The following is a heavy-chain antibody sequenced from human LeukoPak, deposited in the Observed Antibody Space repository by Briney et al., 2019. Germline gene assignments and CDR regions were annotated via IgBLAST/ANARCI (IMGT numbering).Heavy chain of an antibody. CDR1: GGTFSSYA. J-gene: IGHJ4*02. D-gene: IGHD1-1*01. CDR2: IIPIFGTA. Sequence: SVKVSCKASGGTFSSYAISWVRQAPGQGLEWMGGIIPIFGTANYAQKFQGRVTITADESTSTAYMELSSLRSEDTAVYYCAKYRDGSTGYFDYWGQGTLVTVSS. CDR3: AKYRDGSTGYFDY. V-gene: IGHV1-69*13.